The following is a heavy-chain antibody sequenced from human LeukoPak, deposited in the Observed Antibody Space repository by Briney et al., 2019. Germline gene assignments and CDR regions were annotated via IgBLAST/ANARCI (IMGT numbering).Heavy chain of an antibody. CDR3: ATDYGDYVF. CDR2: ISYDGSNK. J-gene: IGHJ4*02. CDR1: GLTFSDYA. V-gene: IGHV3-30-3*01. Sequence: PGGSLRLSCAASGLTFSDYAMHWVRQAPGKGLEWVTLISYDGSNKYYADSVKGRFTISRDNSKNTLFLQMNSLRAEDTAVYYCATDYGDYVFWGQGTLVTVSS. D-gene: IGHD4-17*01.